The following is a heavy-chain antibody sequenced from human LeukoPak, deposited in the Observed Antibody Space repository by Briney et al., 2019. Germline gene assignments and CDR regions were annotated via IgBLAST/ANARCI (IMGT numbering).Heavy chain of an antibody. CDR1: GFTFSSYS. Sequence: GGSLRLSCAASGFTFSSYSMNWVRQAPGKGLEWVSVIYSGGSTYYADSVKGRFTISRDNSKNTLYLQMNSLRAEDTAVYYCARDGWIAAAGYWGQGTLVTVSS. V-gene: IGHV3-66*02. D-gene: IGHD6-13*01. CDR3: ARDGWIAAAGY. CDR2: IYSGGST. J-gene: IGHJ4*02.